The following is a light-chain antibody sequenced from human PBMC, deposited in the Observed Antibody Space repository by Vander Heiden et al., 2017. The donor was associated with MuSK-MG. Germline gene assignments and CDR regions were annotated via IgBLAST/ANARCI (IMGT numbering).Light chain of an antibody. CDR1: RSDVGGYNY. J-gene: IGLJ1*01. Sequence: SALTQPRSVYGSPGQSVTISCTGTRSDVGGYNYVSWYQQHPAKAPNLMIYDVSNRPSGVPDRFSGSKSGNTAALTISGLQAEDEADYYCCSYAGSYTSYVFGTGTKVTVL. V-gene: IGLV2-11*01. CDR2: DVS. CDR3: CSYAGSYTSYV.